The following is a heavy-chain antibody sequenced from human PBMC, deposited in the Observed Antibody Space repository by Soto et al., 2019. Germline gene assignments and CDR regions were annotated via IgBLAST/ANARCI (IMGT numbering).Heavy chain of an antibody. V-gene: IGHV4-59*01. J-gene: IGHJ5*02. CDR3: ARWGYGSGSYFGWFDP. Sequence: PSDTLSLTCTVSGGSISIYYWSWIRQPPGKGLEWIGYIYYSGSTNYNPSLKSRVTISVDTSKNQFSLKLSSVTAADTAVYYCARWGYGSGSYFGWFDPWGQGTLVTVSS. CDR1: GGSISIYY. D-gene: IGHD3-10*01. CDR2: IYYSGST.